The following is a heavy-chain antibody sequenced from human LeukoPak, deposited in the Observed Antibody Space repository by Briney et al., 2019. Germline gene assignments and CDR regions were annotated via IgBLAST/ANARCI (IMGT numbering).Heavy chain of an antibody. V-gene: IGHV1-69*04. D-gene: IGHD3-22*01. CDR1: GGTFSSYA. Sequence: ASVKVSCKASGGTFSSYAISWVRQAPGQGLEWMGRIIPILGIANYAQKFQGRVTITADKSTSTAYMELSSLRSEDTAAYYCARDVGRYYDSSGYYFHYWGQGTLVTVSS. CDR3: ARDVGRYYDSSGYYFHY. CDR2: IIPILGIA. J-gene: IGHJ4*02.